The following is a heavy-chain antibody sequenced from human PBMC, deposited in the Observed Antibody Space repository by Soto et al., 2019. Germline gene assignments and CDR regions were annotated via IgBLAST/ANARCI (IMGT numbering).Heavy chain of an antibody. CDR1: GFTFSNYS. J-gene: IGHJ4*02. CDR3: ARDYPAGTTGGY. D-gene: IGHD1-1*01. Sequence: PGGSLRLSCAASGFTFSNYSMNWVRQAPGKGLEWVSYISYSSSRTDYADSVKGRFTISRDNAKNSLYLQMNSLRVEDTAVYYCARDYPAGTTGGYWGQGTMVTVSS. CDR2: ISYSSSRT. V-gene: IGHV3-48*01.